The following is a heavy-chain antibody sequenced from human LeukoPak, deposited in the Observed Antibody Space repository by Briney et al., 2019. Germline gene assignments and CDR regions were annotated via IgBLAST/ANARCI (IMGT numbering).Heavy chain of an antibody. CDR3: ARAIEVDEPEQEFYY. V-gene: IGHV1-2*02. CDR1: GYTFTGYY. CDR2: INPNSGGT. D-gene: IGHD3-22*01. J-gene: IGHJ4*02. Sequence: ASVKVSCKASGYTFTGYYIHWVRQAPGQGLEWMGWINPNSGGTNYAQKFQGRVTMTRDTSISTAYMELSRLRSDDTAVYYCARAIEVDEPEQEFYYWGQGTLVTVCS.